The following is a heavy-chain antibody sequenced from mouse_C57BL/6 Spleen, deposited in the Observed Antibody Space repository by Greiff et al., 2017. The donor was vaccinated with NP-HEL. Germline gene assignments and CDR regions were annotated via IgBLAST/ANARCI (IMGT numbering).Heavy chain of an antibody. CDR2: IYPGDGDT. CDR3: ARRDSNWYFDV. J-gene: IGHJ1*03. V-gene: IGHV1-82*01. CDR1: GYAFSSSW. Sequence: VQLQQSGPELVKPGASVKISCKASGYAFSSSWMNWVKQRPGKGLEWIGRIYPGDGDTNYNGKFKGKATLTADKSSSTAYMQLSSLTSEDSAVYFCARRDSNWYFDVWGTGTTVTVSS. D-gene: IGHD2-5*01.